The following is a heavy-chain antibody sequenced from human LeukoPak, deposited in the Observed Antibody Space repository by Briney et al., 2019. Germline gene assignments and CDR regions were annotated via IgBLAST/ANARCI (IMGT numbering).Heavy chain of an antibody. CDR3: ARSRFDAFDI. D-gene: IGHD3-10*01. CDR2: IYYSGST. V-gene: IGHV4-39*07. J-gene: IGHJ3*02. Sequence: SETLSLTCTVSGGSISNSNYYWGWIRQPPGKGLEWIGNIYYSGSTYYNPSLRSRVTISVDTSKNQFSLKLSSVTALDTAVYYCARSRFDAFDIWGQGTMVTVSS. CDR1: GGSISNSNYY.